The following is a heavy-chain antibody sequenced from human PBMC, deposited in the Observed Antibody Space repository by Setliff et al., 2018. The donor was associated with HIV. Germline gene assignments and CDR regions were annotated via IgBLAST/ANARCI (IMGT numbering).Heavy chain of an antibody. CDR3: ARGRLMGSSVLFFDF. J-gene: IGHJ4*02. D-gene: IGHD2-21*01. CDR2: VYSRGNT. V-gene: IGHV4-61*09. Sequence: SETLSLTCDVSGDSFTTTSHSWAWLRQPAGRGLEWIGHVYSRGNTDYNPSLASRVSISMSTSEIQFSLTLNSVTAADTAKHYCARGRLMGSSVLFFDFWGQGILVTVSS. CDR1: GDSFTTTSHS.